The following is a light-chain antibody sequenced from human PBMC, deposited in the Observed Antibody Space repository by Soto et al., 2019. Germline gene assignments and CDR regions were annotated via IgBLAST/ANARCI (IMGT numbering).Light chain of an antibody. CDR1: QGIRNE. Sequence: AIQMTQSPSSLSASIGDRVTITCWASQGIRNELGWYQQKPGKAPILLIYAASSLQSGVPSRFSGSGSGTDFTLTISSLQPEDFATYYCLQDYSYPRTFGQGTKVEVK. CDR3: LQDYSYPRT. V-gene: IGKV1-6*01. J-gene: IGKJ1*01. CDR2: AAS.